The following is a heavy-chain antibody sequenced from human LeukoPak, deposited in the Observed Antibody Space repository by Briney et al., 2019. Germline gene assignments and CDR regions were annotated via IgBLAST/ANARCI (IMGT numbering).Heavy chain of an antibody. D-gene: IGHD6-19*01. V-gene: IGHV1-2*02. J-gene: IGHJ4*02. CDR3: ARDSGSGWQY. CDR1: GYTFTGYY. Sequence: ASVKVTFKASGYTFTGYYMHWVRQAPGQGLEGMGWINPNSGGTNYAQKFQGRATMTRDTSISTAYMELSRLRSDDTAVYYCARDSGSGWQYWGQGTLVTVSS. CDR2: INPNSGGT.